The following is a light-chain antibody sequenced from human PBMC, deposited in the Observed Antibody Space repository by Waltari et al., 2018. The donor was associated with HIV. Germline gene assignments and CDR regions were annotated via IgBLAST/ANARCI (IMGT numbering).Light chain of an antibody. Sequence: IPMTQSPSPLSDSVGDRDTITCRTSQSISTYLNWYQQKPGKAPKLLIYAASSLQSGVPSRFSGSGSGTDFTLTITSLQPEDFATYYCQHSFIAPLTFGPGTKVDIK. CDR2: AAS. CDR1: QSISTY. V-gene: IGKV1-39*01. CDR3: QHSFIAPLT. J-gene: IGKJ3*01.